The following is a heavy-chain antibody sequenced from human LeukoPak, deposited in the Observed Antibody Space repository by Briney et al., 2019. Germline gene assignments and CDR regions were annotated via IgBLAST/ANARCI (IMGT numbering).Heavy chain of an antibody. D-gene: IGHD2-21*02. V-gene: IGHV3-23*01. CDR1: GFTFSSYA. J-gene: IGHJ6*02. CDR3: AKTLAYCGGDCYPDHYYGMDV. Sequence: GGSLRLSCAASGFTFSSYAMSWVRQAPGKGLEWVSAISGSGGSTYYADSVKGRFTISRDNSKNTLYLQMNSLRAEDTAVYYCAKTLAYCGGDCYPDHYYGMDVWGQGTTVTVSS. CDR2: ISGSGGST.